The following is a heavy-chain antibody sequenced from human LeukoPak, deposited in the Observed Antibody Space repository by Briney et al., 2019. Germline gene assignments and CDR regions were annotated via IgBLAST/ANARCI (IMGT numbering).Heavy chain of an antibody. CDR3: AKGLGTGSVLARPLHY. Sequence: GGSLRLSCAASGFPFSTYDMHWVRQAPDKGLQWVAVISSDGYRTDYPDSVRGRFTNSRDNFKNTVDLQMISVTAEDTAMYFCAKGLGTGSVLARPLHYWGQGTLVTVSS. V-gene: IGHV3-30*18. CDR1: GFPFSTYD. J-gene: IGHJ4*02. D-gene: IGHD3-10*01. CDR2: ISSDGYRT.